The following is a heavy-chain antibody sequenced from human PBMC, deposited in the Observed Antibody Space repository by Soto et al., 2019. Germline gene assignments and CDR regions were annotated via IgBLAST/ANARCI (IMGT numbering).Heavy chain of an antibody. J-gene: IGHJ5*02. CDR2: SYWDDDK. CDR1: GFSLTNRGMG. V-gene: IGHV2-5*02. CDR3: ADRTTTVTWWFDP. Sequence: PALGNPARRVTLYCTFSGFSLTNRGMGVGWIRQPPGKALEWLALSYWDDDKRYSPSLKSRLTITKDTSKNQVVLTMTNMDPADTATYFCADRTTTVTWWFDPWGQGTLVTVSS. D-gene: IGHD4-17*01.